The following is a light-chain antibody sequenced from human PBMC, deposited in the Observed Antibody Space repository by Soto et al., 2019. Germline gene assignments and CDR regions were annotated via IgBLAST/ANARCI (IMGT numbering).Light chain of an antibody. CDR3: QEAYSFPLP. CDR1: PGISSW. V-gene: IGKV1-12*01. J-gene: IGKJ5*01. CDR2: AAS. Sequence: DLQLTPSPASVSASVGVRVTITCRASPGISSWLAWYQQKPGEDPKLLIYAASSLQSGVPSRFGDSGSAADITLTISSLEREDFATYFGQEAYSFPLPFGQGTRLEI.